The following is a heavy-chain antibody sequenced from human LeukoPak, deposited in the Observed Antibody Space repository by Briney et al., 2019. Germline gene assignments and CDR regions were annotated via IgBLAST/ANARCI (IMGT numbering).Heavy chain of an antibody. CDR3: ARGWRAAAEKVGWYFDL. J-gene: IGHJ2*01. Sequence: SQTLSLTCAISGDSVSSNSAAWNWIRQSPSRGLEWLGRTYYRSKWYNDYAVSVKSRITINPDTSKNQFSLQLNSVTPEDTAVYYCARGWRAAAEKVGWYFDLWGRGTLVTVSS. V-gene: IGHV6-1*01. CDR1: GDSVSSNSAA. CDR2: TYYRSKWYN. D-gene: IGHD6-13*01.